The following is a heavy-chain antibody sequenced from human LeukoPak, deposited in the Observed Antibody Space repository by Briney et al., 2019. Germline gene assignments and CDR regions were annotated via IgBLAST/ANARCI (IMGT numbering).Heavy chain of an antibody. CDR1: GGSISSYY. V-gene: IGHV4-59*01. D-gene: IGHD2-2*02. CDR3: ARAVYTWAWFDS. CDR2: IYYSGST. Sequence: SETLSLTCTVSGGSISSYYWSWIRQPPGKGLEWIGYIYYSGSTDYNPSLKSRVTISVDTSKNQFSLKLSSVTAADTAVYYCARAVYTWAWFDSWGQGTLVTVSS. J-gene: IGHJ5*01.